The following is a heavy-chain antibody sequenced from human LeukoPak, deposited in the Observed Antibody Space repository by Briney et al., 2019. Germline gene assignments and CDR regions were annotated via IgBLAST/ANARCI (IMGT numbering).Heavy chain of an antibody. D-gene: IGHD6-19*01. Sequence: GGSLRLSCAASGFIFSSYSMNWVRQAPGKGLEWVSSISSSSSYIYYADSVKGRSTISRDNAKNSLYLQMNSLRAEDTAVYYCARDQGGWYKDYWGQGTLVTVSS. CDR2: ISSSSSYI. CDR1: GFIFSSYS. CDR3: ARDQGGWYKDY. V-gene: IGHV3-21*01. J-gene: IGHJ4*02.